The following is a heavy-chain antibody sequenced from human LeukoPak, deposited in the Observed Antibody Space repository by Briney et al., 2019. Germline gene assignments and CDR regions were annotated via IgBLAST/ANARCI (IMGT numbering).Heavy chain of an antibody. CDR3: ARAVRGHDAFDI. J-gene: IGHJ3*02. CDR2: INPNSGGT. CDR1: VYTFTVYY. V-gene: IGHV1-2*02. Sequence: ASVKVSCMASVYTFTVYYMHWVRQAPGQGLGWMGWINPNSGGTNYAQKFQGRVTMTRDTSISTAYMELSRLRSDDTAVYYCARAVRGHDAFDIWGQGTMVTVSA. D-gene: IGHD3-16*01.